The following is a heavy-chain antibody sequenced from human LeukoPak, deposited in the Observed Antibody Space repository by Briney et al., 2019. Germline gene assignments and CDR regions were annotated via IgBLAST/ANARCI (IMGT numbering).Heavy chain of an antibody. CDR3: ARVGSSGWYYWFDP. D-gene: IGHD6-19*01. J-gene: IGHJ5*02. CDR1: GYTFTGYY. V-gene: IGHV1-2*02. Sequence: ASVKVSCKASGYTFTGYYMHWVRQAPGQGLEWMGWINPNSGGTNYAQKFQGRVTMTRDTSISTAYMELSRLRSDDTAVYYCARVGSSGWYYWFDPWGQGTLVTVFS. CDR2: INPNSGGT.